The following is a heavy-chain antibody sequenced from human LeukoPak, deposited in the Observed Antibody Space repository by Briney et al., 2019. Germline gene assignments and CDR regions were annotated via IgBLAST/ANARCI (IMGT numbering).Heavy chain of an antibody. V-gene: IGHV3-21*01. D-gene: IGHD5-12*01. J-gene: IGHJ4*02. Sequence: GGSLRLSCAASGFTFSSYSMNWVRQAPGKGLEWVSSISSSSSYIYYADSVKGRFTISRDNAKNLLYLQMNSLRAEDTAVYYCARVGYSGYDYLCYWGQGTPVTVSS. CDR2: ISSSSSYI. CDR1: GFTFSSYS. CDR3: ARVGYSGYDYLCY.